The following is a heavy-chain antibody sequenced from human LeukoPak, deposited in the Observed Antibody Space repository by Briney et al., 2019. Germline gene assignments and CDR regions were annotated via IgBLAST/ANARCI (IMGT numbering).Heavy chain of an antibody. D-gene: IGHD1-26*01. V-gene: IGHV3-48*01. J-gene: IGHJ6*02. CDR2: ISSSSSTI. Sequence: GGSLRLSCAASGFTFSSYRMNWVRQAPGKGLEWVSYISSSSSTIYYADSVKGRFTISRDNAKNSLYLQMNSLRAEDTAVYYCARDLVGATNYYYYYGMDVWGQGTTVTVSS. CDR1: GFTFSSYR. CDR3: ARDLVGATNYYYYYGMDV.